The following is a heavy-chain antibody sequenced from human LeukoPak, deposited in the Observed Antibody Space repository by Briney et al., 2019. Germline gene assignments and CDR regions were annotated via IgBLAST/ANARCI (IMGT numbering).Heavy chain of an antibody. Sequence: PSETLSLTCDVYGGSFSGYYWSWIRQPPGKGLEWIGEINHSGSTNYNPSLKSRVTISVDTSKNQFSLKLSSVTAADTAVYYCARVRGSGSYYNVLYYYYGMDVWGQGTTVTVSS. V-gene: IGHV4-34*01. CDR3: ARVRGSGSYYNVLYYYYGMDV. J-gene: IGHJ6*02. CDR1: GGSFSGYY. CDR2: INHSGST. D-gene: IGHD3-10*01.